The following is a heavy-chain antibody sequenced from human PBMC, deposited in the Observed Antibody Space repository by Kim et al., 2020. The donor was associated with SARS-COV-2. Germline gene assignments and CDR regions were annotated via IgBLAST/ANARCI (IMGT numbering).Heavy chain of an antibody. D-gene: IGHD4-17*01. Sequence: TYYNPSLKSRVTISVDTSKNQFSLKRSSVTAADTAVYYCARVRPYGVLDYWGQGTLVTVSS. V-gene: IGHV4-39*07. CDR2: T. J-gene: IGHJ4*02. CDR3: ARVRPYGVLDY.